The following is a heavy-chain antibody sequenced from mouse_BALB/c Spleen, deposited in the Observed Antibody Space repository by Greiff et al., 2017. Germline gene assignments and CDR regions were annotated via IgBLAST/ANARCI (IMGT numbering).Heavy chain of an antibody. CDR2: ISTYYGNT. Sequence: QVQLQQSGPELVRPGVSVKISCKGSGYTFTDYAMHWVKQSHAKGLEWIGVISTYYGNTNYNQKFKGKATMTVDKSSSTAYMELARMTSEDSAIYYCAREDYGSSSWFAYWGQGTLVTVSA. CDR3: AREDYGSSSWFAY. J-gene: IGHJ3*01. CDR1: GYTFTDYA. D-gene: IGHD1-1*01. V-gene: IGHV1-67*01.